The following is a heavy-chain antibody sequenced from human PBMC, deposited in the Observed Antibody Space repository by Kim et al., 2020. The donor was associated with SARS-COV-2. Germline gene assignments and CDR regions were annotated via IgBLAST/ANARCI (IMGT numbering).Heavy chain of an antibody. D-gene: IGHD5-12*01. V-gene: IGHV3-64*01. J-gene: IGHJ4*02. Sequence: GGSLRLSCAASGFTFSTYAMHWVRQAPGKGLEHVSAISSNGRSTYNANSVKGRFTISRDNSKNTLYLQMGSLRAEDMAVYYCARLGKGYSAYDLGPLGYWGQGTLVTVSS. CDR1: GFTFSTYA. CDR3: ARLGKGYSAYDLGPLGY. CDR2: ISSNGRST.